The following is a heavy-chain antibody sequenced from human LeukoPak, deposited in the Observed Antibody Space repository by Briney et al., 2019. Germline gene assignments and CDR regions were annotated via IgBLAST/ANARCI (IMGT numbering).Heavy chain of an antibody. D-gene: IGHD3-10*01. CDR2: TYYRPRWHN. CDR1: GDGVASNSAA. V-gene: IGHV6-1*01. CDR3: VRDTMVRGEFDY. J-gene: IGHJ4*02. Sequence: PSQTLSLTCAISGDGVASNSAAWNWIRQSPSRGLEWLGRTYYRPRWHNDYAVSVKSRIIINPDTSKNQFSLQLNSVTPEDTAVYYCVRDTMVRGEFDYWGQGTLVDVSS.